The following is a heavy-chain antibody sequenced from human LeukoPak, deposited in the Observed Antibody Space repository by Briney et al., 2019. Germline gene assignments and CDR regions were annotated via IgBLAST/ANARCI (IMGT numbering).Heavy chain of an antibody. J-gene: IGHJ4*02. Sequence: GGSLGLSCAASGFTFSDYYMSWIRQAPGKGLEWVSYISSSSSYTNYADSVKGRFTISRDNAKNSLYLQMNSLRAEDTAVYYCARGRVRGVIDYWGQGTLVTVSS. CDR1: GFTFSDYY. D-gene: IGHD3-10*01. V-gene: IGHV3-11*06. CDR2: ISSSSSYT. CDR3: ARGRVRGVIDY.